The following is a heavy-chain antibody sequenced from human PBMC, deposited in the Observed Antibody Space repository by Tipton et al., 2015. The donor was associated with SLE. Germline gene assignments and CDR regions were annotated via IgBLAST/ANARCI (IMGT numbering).Heavy chain of an antibody. V-gene: IGHV4-61*09. CDR1: GGSISSGTYY. Sequence: TLSLTCTVSGGSISSGTYYWSWIRQPAGKGLEWIGYIYTSGSTNYNPSLKSRVTISVDTSKNQFSLKLSSVTAADTAVYYCASGPYSSGSLSFDYWGQGTLVTVSS. CDR2: IYTSGST. CDR3: ASGPYSSGSLSFDY. D-gene: IGHD6-19*01. J-gene: IGHJ4*02.